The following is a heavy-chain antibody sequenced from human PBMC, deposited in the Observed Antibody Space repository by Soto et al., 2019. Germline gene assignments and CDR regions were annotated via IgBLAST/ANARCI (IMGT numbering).Heavy chain of an antibody. V-gene: IGHV3-9*01. CDR3: AKDSGYAYRFYYGMDV. Sequence: GGSLRLSCAASGFTFYDYAMHWVRQAPGKGLEWVSGINWNSGSIGYADSVKGRFTISRDNAKNSLYLQMTSLRPEDTALYYCAKDSGYAYRFYYGMDVWGQGTTVTVSS. CDR1: GFTFYDYA. D-gene: IGHD5-18*01. CDR2: INWNSGSI. J-gene: IGHJ6*02.